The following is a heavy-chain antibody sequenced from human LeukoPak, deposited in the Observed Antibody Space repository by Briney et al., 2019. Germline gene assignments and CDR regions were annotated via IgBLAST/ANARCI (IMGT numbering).Heavy chain of an antibody. V-gene: IGHV4-34*01. CDR2: INDSGST. CDR3: ARGQYCSTTTCYSARRYFDF. CDR1: GGAFSNYF. Sequence: SETLSLTCAVSGGAFSNYFWTWIRQPPGKGLEWIAEINDSGSTNSNSSLRSRVAISLDTSKNQFSLRLTSVTVADTAVYYCARGQYCSTTTCYSARRYFDFWGQGTLVTVSS. D-gene: IGHD2-2*01. J-gene: IGHJ4*02.